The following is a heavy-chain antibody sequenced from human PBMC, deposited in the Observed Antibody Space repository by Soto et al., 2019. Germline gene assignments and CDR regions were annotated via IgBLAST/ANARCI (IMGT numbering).Heavy chain of an antibody. D-gene: IGHD3-9*01. V-gene: IGHV3-13*05. CDR3: ARGRHYDILTGYTFYGMDV. CDR1: GFTFSSYD. Sequence: GGSLRLSCAASGFTFSSYDMHWARQATGKGLEWVSAIGTAGDPYYPGSVKGRFTISRENAKNSLYLQMNSLRAGDTAVYYCARGRHYDILTGYTFYGMDVWGQGTTVTVSS. J-gene: IGHJ6*02. CDR2: IGTAGDP.